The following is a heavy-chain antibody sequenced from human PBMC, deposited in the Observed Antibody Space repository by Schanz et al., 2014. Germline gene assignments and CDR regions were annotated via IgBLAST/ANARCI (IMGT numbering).Heavy chain of an antibody. D-gene: IGHD2-15*01. J-gene: IGHJ4*02. Sequence: EVQVVESGGGLVQPGGSLRLSCAVSGFTVSANYMIWVRQPPGKGLEWVSAISGSGDNTFYADSVRGRFTISRDNSRNTVYLQMSSLRAEDTAVYYCVKDDRGDVVVVAANYWGQGAQXIVSS. CDR2: ISGSGDNT. CDR3: VKDDRGDVVVVAANY. CDR1: GFTVSANY. V-gene: IGHV3-23*04.